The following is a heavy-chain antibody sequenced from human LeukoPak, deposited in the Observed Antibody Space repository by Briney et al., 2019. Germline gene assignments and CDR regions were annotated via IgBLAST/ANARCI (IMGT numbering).Heavy chain of an antibody. D-gene: IGHD1-26*01. CDR3: ARGDSLGATMTDLDY. CDR1: GFTFSSYA. Sequence: GGSLRLSCAASGFTFSSYAMHWVRQAPGKGLEWVAVISYDGSNKYYADSVKGRFTISRDNSRNTLYLQMNSLRPEDMAVYYCARGDSLGATMTDLDYWGLGTLVTVSS. CDR2: ISYDGSNK. V-gene: IGHV3-30-3*01. J-gene: IGHJ4*02.